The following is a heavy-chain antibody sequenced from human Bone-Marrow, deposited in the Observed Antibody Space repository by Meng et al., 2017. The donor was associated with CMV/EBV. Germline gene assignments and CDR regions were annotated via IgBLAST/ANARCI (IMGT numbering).Heavy chain of an antibody. D-gene: IGHD3-3*01. CDR2: KKEDGSEK. Sequence: ESLKIYCATSGFTFSASWMSWVRQAPGKGLEWVANKKEDGSEKYYVDSVKGRFTISRDNAENSLYLQMNGLRLDDKAVYYCARAASWRQVSSPHDSWGQGTMVTVSS. CDR3: ARAASWRQVSSPHDS. V-gene: IGHV3-7*03. J-gene: IGHJ4*02. CDR1: GFTFSASW.